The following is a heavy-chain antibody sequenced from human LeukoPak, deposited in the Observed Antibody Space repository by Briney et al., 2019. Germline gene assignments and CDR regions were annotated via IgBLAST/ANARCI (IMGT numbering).Heavy chain of an antibody. D-gene: IGHD3-22*01. J-gene: IGHJ3*02. CDR1: GYTFTSYG. V-gene: IGHV1-18*01. CDR2: ISAYNGNT. CDR3: ARGHIDQYDSSGYYSDAFDI. Sequence: ASVKVSCKASGYTFTSYGISWVRQAPGQGLEWMGWISAYNGNTNYAQKLQGRVTMTTDTSTSTAYMELSSLRSEDTAVYYCARGHIDQYDSSGYYSDAFDIWGQGTMVTVSS.